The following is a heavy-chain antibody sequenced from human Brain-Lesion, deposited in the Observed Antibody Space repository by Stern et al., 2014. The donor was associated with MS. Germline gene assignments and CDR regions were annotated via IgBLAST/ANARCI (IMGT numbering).Heavy chain of an antibody. Sequence: QVQLVQSGAEVKKPGASVKVSCKPPGYTFTNYGISWVRQAPGQGLEWMVLISTYNGRTTYAQNIQGRLTMTREPSTSTAYMDLRSLTSDDTAVYYCARRSGSYSFDYWGQGTLVTVSS. CDR1: GYTFTNYG. CDR2: ISTYNGRT. D-gene: IGHD1-26*01. V-gene: IGHV1-18*01. J-gene: IGHJ4*02. CDR3: ARRSGSYSFDY.